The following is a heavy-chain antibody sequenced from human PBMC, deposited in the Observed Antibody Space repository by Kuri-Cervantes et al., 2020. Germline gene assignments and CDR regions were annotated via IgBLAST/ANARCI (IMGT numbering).Heavy chain of an antibody. CDR3: AKDSHGDYGYYHYYGMDV. CDR1: GFTVSSNY. Sequence: GGSLRLSCAASGFTVSSNYMTWVRRAPGKGLEWVSVIYSGDSTYYADSVKGRFTISRDNSKNTLYLQMNSMRAEDTAVYYCAKDSHGDYGYYHYYGMDVLGQWTTVTVSS. V-gene: IGHV3-53*05. CDR2: IYSGDST. J-gene: IGHJ6*02. D-gene: IGHD4-17*01.